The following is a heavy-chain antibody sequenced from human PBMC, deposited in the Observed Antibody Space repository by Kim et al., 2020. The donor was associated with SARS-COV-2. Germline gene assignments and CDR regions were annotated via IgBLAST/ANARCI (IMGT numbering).Heavy chain of an antibody. D-gene: IGHD3-22*01. V-gene: IGHV3-23*01. CDR1: GFTFSSYA. J-gene: IGHJ6*01. Sequence: GGSLRLSCAASGFTFSSYAMSWVRQAPGKGLEWVSAISGTGGSTYYADSVKGRFTISRDNSKNTLYLQMNSLRAEDTAVYYCAKDCISMIVVLIRSVGYGMDVWRGGTTVPVSS. CDR2: ISGTGGST. CDR3: AKDCISMIVVLIRSVGYGMDV.